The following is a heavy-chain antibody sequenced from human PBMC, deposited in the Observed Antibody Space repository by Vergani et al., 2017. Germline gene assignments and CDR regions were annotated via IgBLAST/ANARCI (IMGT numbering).Heavy chain of an antibody. CDR3: VRVLHTSYILGAFDI. V-gene: IGHV4-61*02. CDR1: GGYLDIHSQT. J-gene: IGHJ3*02. D-gene: IGHD3-10*01. Sequence: QAQLQESGPRLVKPSQTLSLTCSFSGGYLDIHSQTWGWIRQPAGEGLVWIGLIDVKGKRYLSPSLESRINMSEDASRGLFSLNLRSVTTSDTAVYYCVRVLHTSYILGAFDIWGQGIKVTVSS. CDR2: IDVKGKR.